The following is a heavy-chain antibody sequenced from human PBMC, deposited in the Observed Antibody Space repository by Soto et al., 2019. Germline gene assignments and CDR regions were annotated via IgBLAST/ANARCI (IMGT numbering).Heavy chain of an antibody. CDR2: INHSGST. D-gene: IGHD4-17*01. J-gene: IGHJ4*02. CDR3: AADVGGYIYGLARH. V-gene: IGHV4-34*01. CDR1: GGSFSGYY. Sequence: SETLSLTCAVYGGSFSGYYWTWIRQPPGTGLEWIGEINHSGSTNYNTSLKSRVKISVDKSKNQFSLKLTSVTAEDTAVYYCAADVGGYIYGLARHWGPGTLVT.